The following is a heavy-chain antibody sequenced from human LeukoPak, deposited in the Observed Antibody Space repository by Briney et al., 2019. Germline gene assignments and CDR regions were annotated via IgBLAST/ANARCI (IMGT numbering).Heavy chain of an antibody. CDR2: IYYSGST. V-gene: IGHV4-59*01. D-gene: IGHD3-16*02. CDR3: ARVIGLAYFDY. CDR1: GGSISSYY. J-gene: IGHJ4*02. Sequence: SETLSLTRTVSGGSISSYYWSWIRQPPGKGLEWIGYIYYSGSTNYNPSLKSRVTISVDTSKNQFSLKLSSVTAADTAVYYCARVIGLAYFDYWGQGTLVTVSS.